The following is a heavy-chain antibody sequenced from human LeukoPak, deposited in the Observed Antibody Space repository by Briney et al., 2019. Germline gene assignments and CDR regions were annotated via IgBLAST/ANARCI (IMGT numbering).Heavy chain of an antibody. V-gene: IGHV4-39*02. Sequence: PSETLSLTCTVSGGSISSSSYYWGWIRQPPGKGLEWIGSIHYSGSTYNNPSLKSRVTTSIDTSKNHYSLKLRSVTAADTAVYYCVRGYCSGGSCYWFDYWGQGTLVIVSS. CDR1: GGSISSSSYY. CDR3: VRGYCSGGSCYWFDY. D-gene: IGHD2-15*01. CDR2: IHYSGST. J-gene: IGHJ4*02.